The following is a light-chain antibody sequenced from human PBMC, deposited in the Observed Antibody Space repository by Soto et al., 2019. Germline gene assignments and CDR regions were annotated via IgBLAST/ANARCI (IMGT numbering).Light chain of an antibody. CDR2: DAS. CDR3: QQRTYWPPLT. Sequence: EIVLTQSPATLSLSPGERATLSCRASQSVSSYLAWYQQKPGQAPRLLIYDASNRATGVPARFSGSGSGTDFTLTISSLEPEAFAVYYCQQRTYWPPLTFGGGTKVEIK. CDR1: QSVSSY. V-gene: IGKV3-11*01. J-gene: IGKJ4*01.